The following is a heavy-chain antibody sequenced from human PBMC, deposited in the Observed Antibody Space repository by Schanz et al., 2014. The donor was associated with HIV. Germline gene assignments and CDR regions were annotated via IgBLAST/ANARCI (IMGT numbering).Heavy chain of an antibody. Sequence: DVQLVESGGSLVQPGGSLRLSCAASGFRFRSYWMSWVRQAPGKGLEWVANIKEDGIEKYYVDSVKGRLTISRDNSKNTLYLQMKSLRAEDTAVYYCAKDRNYYDSKYRGKGNYYYYYGMDVWGQGTTVTVSS. J-gene: IGHJ6*02. CDR1: GFRFRSYW. V-gene: IGHV3-7*01. D-gene: IGHD3-22*01. CDR3: AKDRNYYDSKYRGKGNYYYYYGMDV. CDR2: IKEDGIEK.